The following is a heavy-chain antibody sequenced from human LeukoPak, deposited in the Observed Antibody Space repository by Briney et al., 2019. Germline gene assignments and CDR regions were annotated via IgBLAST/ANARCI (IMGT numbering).Heavy chain of an antibody. D-gene: IGHD2-15*01. V-gene: IGHV1-2*02. CDR3: ARVGLGHRLGYCGGGSCYSGDYYYYYMDV. Sequence: ASVKVSCKASGYTFTGYYMHWVRQAPGQGLEWMGWINPNSGGTNYAQKFQGRVTMTRDTSISTAYMELSRLRSDDTAVYYCARVGLGHRLGYCGGGSCYSGDYYYYYMDVWGKGTTVTVSS. J-gene: IGHJ6*03. CDR2: INPNSGGT. CDR1: GYTFTGYY.